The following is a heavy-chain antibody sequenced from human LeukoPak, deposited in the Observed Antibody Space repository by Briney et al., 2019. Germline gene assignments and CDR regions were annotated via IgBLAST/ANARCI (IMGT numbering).Heavy chain of an antibody. Sequence: GGSLRLSCAASGFTFSSYWMSWVRQAPGKGLEWVANIKQDGSEKYYVDSVKGRFTISRDNAKNSLYLQMNSLRAEDTAVYYCANEGAYTSSSPTGYWGQGTLVTVSS. J-gene: IGHJ4*02. CDR1: GFTFSSYW. CDR2: IKQDGSEK. V-gene: IGHV3-7*01. D-gene: IGHD6-6*01. CDR3: ANEGAYTSSSPTGY.